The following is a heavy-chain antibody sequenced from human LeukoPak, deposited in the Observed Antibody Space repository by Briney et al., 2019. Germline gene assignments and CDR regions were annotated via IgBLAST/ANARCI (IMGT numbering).Heavy chain of an antibody. V-gene: IGHV1-18*01. D-gene: IGHD4-23*01. J-gene: IGHJ4*02. CDR3: ARDVTTVVTPGY. Sequence: ASVKVSCKASGYTFTSYGISWVRQAPGQGLEWMGWISAYNGNANYAQKLQGRVTTTTDTSTSTAYMELRSLRSDDTAVYYCARDVTTVVTPGYWGQGTLVTVSS. CDR1: GYTFTSYG. CDR2: ISAYNGNA.